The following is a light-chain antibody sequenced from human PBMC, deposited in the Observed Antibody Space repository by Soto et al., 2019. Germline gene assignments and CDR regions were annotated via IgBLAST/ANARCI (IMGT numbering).Light chain of an antibody. CDR3: CSYAGNFIWV. V-gene: IGLV2-14*03. J-gene: IGLJ3*02. CDR2: DVS. CDR1: SIDVGDNNY. Sequence: QSALAQPASVSGSPGQSITISCSGSSIDVGDNNYVSWYQQYPGKAPKLIIFDVSGRPSGVPNRFSGSKSGNTASLTVSGLQAEDEGDYYCCSYAGNFIWVFGGGTKVTVL.